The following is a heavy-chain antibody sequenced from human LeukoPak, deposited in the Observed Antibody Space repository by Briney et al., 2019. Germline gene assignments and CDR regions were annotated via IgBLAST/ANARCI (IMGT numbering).Heavy chain of an antibody. V-gene: IGHV4-31*03. CDR2: IYYSGST. J-gene: IGHJ4*02. CDR3: ARGSTGYYKRGNYFDY. CDR1: GGSISSGGYY. Sequence: SETLSLTCTVSGGSISSGGYYWSWIRQHPGKGLEWIGYIYYSGSTYYNPSLKSRVTISLDTSKNQFSLKLSSVTAADTAVYYCARGSTGYYKRGNYFDYWGQGTLVTVSS. D-gene: IGHD3-9*01.